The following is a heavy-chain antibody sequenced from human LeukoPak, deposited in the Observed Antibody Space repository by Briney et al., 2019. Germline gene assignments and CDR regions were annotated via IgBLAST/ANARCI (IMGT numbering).Heavy chain of an antibody. D-gene: IGHD3-22*01. CDR2: ISGIGGST. J-gene: IGHJ4*02. Sequence: GGSLRLSCAASGFTFSSYAMSWVREAPGKGLEWVSSISGIGGSTYYADSVKGRFTVSRDNSKNRLYLQMNSLRAEDTAVYYCAKANYYDSSGYYWGQGTLVTVSS. CDR3: AKANYYDSSGYY. V-gene: IGHV3-23*01. CDR1: GFTFSSYA.